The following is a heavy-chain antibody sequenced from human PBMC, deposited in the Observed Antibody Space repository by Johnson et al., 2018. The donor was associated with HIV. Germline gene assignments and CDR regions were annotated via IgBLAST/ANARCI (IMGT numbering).Heavy chain of an antibody. CDR1: GFTFSSNY. V-gene: IGHV3-66*01. D-gene: IGHD3-16*01. CDR3: AREALPRGLQSSFGGALDI. J-gene: IGHJ3*02. Sequence: VQLVESGGGVVQPGGSLRLSCVASGFTFSSNYMSWVRQAPGKGLEWVSVIYSGGSTTYYADSVKGRFTISRDNSKNTVYLQMNSLRAEDTAVYYCAREALPRGLQSSFGGALDIWGQGTMVTVSS. CDR2: IYSGGSTT.